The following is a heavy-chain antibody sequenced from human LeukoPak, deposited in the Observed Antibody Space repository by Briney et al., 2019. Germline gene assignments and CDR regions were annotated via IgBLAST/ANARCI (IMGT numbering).Heavy chain of an antibody. Sequence: SETLSLTCTVSGGSISSSSYYWGWIRQPPGTGLEWIGSIYYSGSTYYNPSLKSRVTISVDTPKNQFSLKPSSVTAADTAVYYCARDYYYDSSGLNWFDPWGQGTLVTVSS. CDR1: GGSISSSSYY. D-gene: IGHD3-22*01. CDR3: ARDYYYDSSGLNWFDP. V-gene: IGHV4-39*07. CDR2: IYYSGST. J-gene: IGHJ5*02.